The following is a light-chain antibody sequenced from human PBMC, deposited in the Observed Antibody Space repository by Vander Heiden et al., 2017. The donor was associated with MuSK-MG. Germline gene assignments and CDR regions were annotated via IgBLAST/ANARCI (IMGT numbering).Light chain of an antibody. CDR1: SSDVGGYDY. CDR3: CSYARHSYV. CDR2: DVN. Sequence: QSALTQPRSVSGYPGQSVTISCTGTSSDVGGYDYVSWYLQHPGKAPKLMIYDVNKRPSGVPDRFSGSKSGNTASLTISGLQAEDESDYYCCSYARHSYVFGTGTKVTVL. V-gene: IGLV2-11*02. J-gene: IGLJ1*01.